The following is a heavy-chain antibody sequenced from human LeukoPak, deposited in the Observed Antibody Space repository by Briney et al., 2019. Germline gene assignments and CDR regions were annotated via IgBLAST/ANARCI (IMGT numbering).Heavy chain of an antibody. J-gene: IGHJ4*02. D-gene: IGHD3-10*01. CDR3: ARLLAYGSGAEAFDY. CDR1: GFTFSSYG. V-gene: IGHV3-7*01. Sequence: PGGSLRLSCAASGFTFSSYGMSWVRQAPGKGLEWVDNIKEDGTEKYYVDSVKGRFTISRDNAKISLYLQMNSLRAEDTAVYYCARLLAYGSGAEAFDYWGQGALVTVSS. CDR2: IKEDGTEK.